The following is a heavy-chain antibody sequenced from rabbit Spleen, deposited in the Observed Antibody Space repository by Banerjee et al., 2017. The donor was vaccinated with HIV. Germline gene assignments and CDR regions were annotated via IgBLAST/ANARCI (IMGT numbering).Heavy chain of an antibody. CDR3: ARGSAAMTMLIIGFYLNL. V-gene: IGHV1S40*01. CDR2: IDSGSSGFT. D-gene: IGHD2-1*01. Sequence: QSLEESGGGLVKPGASLTLTCKASGVSFSGDSYMCWVRQAPGKGLEWIACIDSGSSGFTYFASWAKGRFTISKPSATTVTLQMTSLTAADTATYFCARGSAAMTMLIIGFYLNLWGQGTLVTVS. CDR1: GVSFSGDSY. J-gene: IGHJ4*01.